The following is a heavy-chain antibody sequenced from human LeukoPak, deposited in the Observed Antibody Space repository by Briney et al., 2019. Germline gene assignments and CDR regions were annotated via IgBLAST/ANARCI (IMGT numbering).Heavy chain of an antibody. CDR3: ASLMGHWEKDAFDI. J-gene: IGHJ3*02. CDR1: GGSISSYY. CDR2: IYYSGST. Sequence: PSETLSLTCTVSGGSISSYYWSWIRQPPGKGLEWIGYIYYSGSTYYNPSLKSRVTISVDTSKNQFSLKLSSVTAADTAVYYCASLMGHWEKDAFDIWGQGTMVTVSS. V-gene: IGHV4-59*12. D-gene: IGHD2-8*01.